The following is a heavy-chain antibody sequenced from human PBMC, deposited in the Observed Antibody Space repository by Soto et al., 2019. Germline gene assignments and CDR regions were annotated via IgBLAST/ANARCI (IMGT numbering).Heavy chain of an antibody. V-gene: IGHV1-8*01. CDR2: MNPNSGNT. Sequence: QVQLVQSGAEVKKPGASVKVSCKASGYTFTSYDINWVRQATGQGLEWMGWMNPNSGNTGYAQKFQGRVTMTRNTCRSTAYMELSSLRSEDTAVYYCARTEGTYYYDSSGYYPFDYWGQGTLVTVSS. D-gene: IGHD3-22*01. J-gene: IGHJ4*02. CDR1: GYTFTSYD. CDR3: ARTEGTYYYDSSGYYPFDY.